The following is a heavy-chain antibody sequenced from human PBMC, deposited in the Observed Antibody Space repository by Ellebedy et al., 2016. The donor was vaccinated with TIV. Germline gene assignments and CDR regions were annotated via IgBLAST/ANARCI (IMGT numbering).Heavy chain of an antibody. Sequence: GGSLRLSXAASGFTIGNNYMSWVRQAPGKGLEWVAILHSGGTTFYADSVKGRFTISRDSSKNTLYLQMNSLRVEDTAVYYCARAPTVTSVFDCWGQGTLVTVSS. J-gene: IGHJ4*02. CDR2: LHSGGTT. CDR3: ARAPTVTSVFDC. D-gene: IGHD4-17*01. CDR1: GFTIGNNY. V-gene: IGHV3-53*01.